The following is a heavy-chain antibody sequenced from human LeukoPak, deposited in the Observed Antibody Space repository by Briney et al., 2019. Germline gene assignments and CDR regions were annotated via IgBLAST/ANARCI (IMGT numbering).Heavy chain of an antibody. V-gene: IGHV1-69*04. CDR2: IIPIFGIA. D-gene: IGHD2-21*02. Sequence: ASVTVSFKASGGTFISYAISWVRQAPGQGLEWMGRIIPIFGIANYAQKFQGRVTITADKSTSTAYMELSSLRSEDTAVYYCATPRIYCGGDCYPDAFDIWGQGTMVTVSS. J-gene: IGHJ3*02. CDR3: ATPRIYCGGDCYPDAFDI. CDR1: GGTFISYA.